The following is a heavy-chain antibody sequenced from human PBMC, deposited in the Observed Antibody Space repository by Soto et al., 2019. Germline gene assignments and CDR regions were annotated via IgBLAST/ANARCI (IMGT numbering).Heavy chain of an antibody. J-gene: IGHJ6*02. V-gene: IGHV1-3*01. Sequence: QVQLVQSGAEVKKPGALVKVSCKASGYTFTSYAMHWVRQAPGQRLEWMGWINAGNGNTKYSQKFQGRVTITRDTSASTAYMELSSLRSEDTAVYYCARVALRITMVRGVMDGMDVWGQGTTVTVSS. D-gene: IGHD3-10*01. CDR3: ARVALRITMVRGVMDGMDV. CDR2: INAGNGNT. CDR1: GYTFTSYA.